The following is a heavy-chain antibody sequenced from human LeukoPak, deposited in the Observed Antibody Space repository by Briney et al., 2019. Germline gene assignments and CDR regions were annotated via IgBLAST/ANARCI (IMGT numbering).Heavy chain of an antibody. Sequence: ASVKVSCKASGYTFTGYYMHWVRQAPGQGLEWMGWINPNSGGTNYAQKFQGRVTMTRDTSISTAYMELSRLRSDDTAVYYCARERLFLEWLFASWRQGTLVTVST. D-gene: IGHD3-3*01. CDR3: ARERLFLEWLFAS. CDR1: GYTFTGYY. CDR2: INPNSGGT. J-gene: IGHJ4*02. V-gene: IGHV1-2*02.